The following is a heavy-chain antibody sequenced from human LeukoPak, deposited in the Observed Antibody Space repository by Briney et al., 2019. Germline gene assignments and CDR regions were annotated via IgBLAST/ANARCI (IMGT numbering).Heavy chain of an antibody. D-gene: IGHD6-25*01. CDR2: INPNTGDR. V-gene: IGHV1-8*03. CDR3: ARSTSFTASGYDY. CDR1: GYTFTNYH. J-gene: IGHJ4*02. Sequence: ASVTVSCKASGYTFTNYHINWVRQPAGQGLEWMRWINPNTGDRCSAQKFQGRISIPRDTSITTAYMELSSLTSEDTAVYFRARSTSFTASGYDYWGRGTLITVSS.